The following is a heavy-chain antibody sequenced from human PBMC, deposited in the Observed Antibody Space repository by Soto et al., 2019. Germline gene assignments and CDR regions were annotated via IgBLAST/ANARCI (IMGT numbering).Heavy chain of an antibody. V-gene: IGHV4-4*02. CDR1: GVSVSETYW. J-gene: IGHJ4*02. Sequence: QVHLQESGPGLVEPSETLSLTCAVSGVSVSETYWWSWVRQPPGKGLEWIGEISHRGTPHYNASLWSRARMSTDTSRNQISLTLMSVTAADSASYFCARHVGVPGTRGFDYWGQGTLVTVSS. CDR2: ISHRGTP. CDR3: ARHVGVPGTRGFDY. D-gene: IGHD6-13*01.